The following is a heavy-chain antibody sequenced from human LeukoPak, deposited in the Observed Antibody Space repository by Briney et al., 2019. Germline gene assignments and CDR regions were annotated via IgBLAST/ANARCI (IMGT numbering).Heavy chain of an antibody. Sequence: ASVKVSCKGSGYSFVDYYIHWVRQAPGQGLEWMGIINTNGGSTDYAPKFQGRVSVTRDTSTRTVYLELSRLTSEDTAVYFCAREGMVTTGDFDFWGQGSLVTVSS. CDR2: INTNGGST. D-gene: IGHD2-21*02. CDR1: GYSFVDYY. V-gene: IGHV1-46*01. CDR3: AREGMVTTGDFDF. J-gene: IGHJ4*02.